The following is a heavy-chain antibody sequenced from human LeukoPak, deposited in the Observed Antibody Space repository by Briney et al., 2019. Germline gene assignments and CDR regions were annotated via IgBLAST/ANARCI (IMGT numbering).Heavy chain of an antibody. D-gene: IGHD6-19*01. CDR1: VFTFCRYS. V-gene: IGHV3-21*01. CDR2: ISSSGSYI. Sequence: PGGSLRDSCAAPVFTFCRYSTKAVRQAPGKGLEWVSSISSSGSYIYYADSVKGRFTISRDNAKNSLNLQMNSLRAEDTAVYYCARARGGWYSDYWGQGTLVTVSS. CDR3: ARARGGWYSDY. J-gene: IGHJ4*02.